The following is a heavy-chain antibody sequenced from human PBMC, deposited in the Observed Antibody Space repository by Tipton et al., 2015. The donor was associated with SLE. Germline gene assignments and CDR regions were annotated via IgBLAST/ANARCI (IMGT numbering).Heavy chain of an antibody. CDR3: ARTRDKRELDY. V-gene: IGHV3-23*01. Sequence: SLRLSCAASGFTFSSYAMSWVRQAPGKGLEWVSAVIGSGGSTYYADSVKGRFTISRDNSKNTLYLQMNSLRAEDTAVYYCARTRDKRELDYWGQGTLVTVSS. CDR2: VIGSGGST. J-gene: IGHJ4*02. CDR1: GFTFSSYA. D-gene: IGHD1-1*01.